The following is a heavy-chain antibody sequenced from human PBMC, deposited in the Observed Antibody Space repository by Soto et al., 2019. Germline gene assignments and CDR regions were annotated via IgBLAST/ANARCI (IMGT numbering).Heavy chain of an antibody. CDR2: IYPCDSDT. CDR3: ARRGQYCGTSPCSFDH. CDR1: GYSFSDYC. J-gene: IGHJ5*02. Sequence: GESLKISCKASGYSFSDYCIGWVRQMPWRGLEWMGIIYPCDSDTRYSASFQGQVTISADKSISTTFLQWSSLKASDTAMYYCARRGQYCGTSPCSFDHWGKGTMV. V-gene: IGHV5-51*01. D-gene: IGHD2-21*01.